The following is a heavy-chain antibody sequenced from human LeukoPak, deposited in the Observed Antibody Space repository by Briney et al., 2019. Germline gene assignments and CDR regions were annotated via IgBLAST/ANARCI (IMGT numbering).Heavy chain of an antibody. V-gene: IGHV4-39*01. CDR3: ASEVSAAGGSWFDP. D-gene: IGHD6-13*01. CDR2: IYYSGST. J-gene: IGHJ5*02. CDR1: GGSISSSSYY. Sequence: PSETLSLTCTVSGGSISSSSYYRGWIRQPSGKGLEWIGSIYYSGSTYYNPSLKSRVTISVDTSKNQFSLKLSSVTAADTAVYYCASEVSAAGGSWFDPWGQGTLVTVSS.